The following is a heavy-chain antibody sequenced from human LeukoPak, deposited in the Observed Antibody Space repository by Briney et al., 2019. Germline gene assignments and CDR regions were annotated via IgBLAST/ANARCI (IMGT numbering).Heavy chain of an antibody. CDR1: AFTFSSYW. J-gene: IGHJ3*02. V-gene: IGHV3-7*01. Sequence: PGGSLRLSCAASAFTFSSYWMSWVRQAPGKGLEWVANIKQDGSEKYYVDSVKGRFTISRDNAKNSLYLQMNSLRAEDTAVYYCASPTQTTGEEAFDIWGQGTMVTVSS. D-gene: IGHD4-17*01. CDR2: IKQDGSEK. CDR3: ASPTQTTGEEAFDI.